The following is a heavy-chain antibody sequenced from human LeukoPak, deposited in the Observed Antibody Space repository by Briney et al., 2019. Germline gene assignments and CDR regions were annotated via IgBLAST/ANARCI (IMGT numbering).Heavy chain of an antibody. D-gene: IGHD6-19*01. Sequence: GGSLRLSCAASGFTFSTYAMTWVRQAPGKGLEWVSAISGSGDSTYYPDSVKGRFTISRDNSKNTLYLQMDSLRAEDTAVYYCAKKFTGIAVAGYDFWGQGTLVAVSS. V-gene: IGHV3-23*01. J-gene: IGHJ4*02. CDR1: GFTFSTYA. CDR2: ISGSGDST. CDR3: AKKFTGIAVAGYDF.